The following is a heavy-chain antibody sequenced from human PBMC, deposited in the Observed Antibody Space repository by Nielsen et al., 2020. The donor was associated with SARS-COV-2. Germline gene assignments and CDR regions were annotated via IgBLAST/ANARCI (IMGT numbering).Heavy chain of an antibody. J-gene: IGHJ4*02. CDR3: ARDEAMTTVTTLDY. V-gene: IGHV1-3*01. CDR1: GYTFTSYA. CDR2: INAGNGNT. Sequence: ASVMVSCKASGYTFTSYAMHWVRQAPGQRLEWMGWINAGNGNTKYSQKFQGRVTITRDTSASTAYMELSSLRSEDTAVYYCARDEAMTTVTTLDYWGQGTLVTVSS. D-gene: IGHD4-17*01.